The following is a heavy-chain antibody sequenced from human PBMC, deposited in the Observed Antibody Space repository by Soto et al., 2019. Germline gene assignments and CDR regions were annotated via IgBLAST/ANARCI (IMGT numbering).Heavy chain of an antibody. Sequence: QVQRQESGPGLVKPSQTLSLTCTVSGGSINSGDYYWSWIRQPPGKGLEWIGYIYYSGSTYHNPSLKSRISISVDTSKNQFSLKLSSVTAADTAVYYCATVPTYYYDRSGYANAFDMWGQGTMVTVSS. D-gene: IGHD3-22*01. CDR3: ATVPTYYYDRSGYANAFDM. CDR1: GGSINSGDYY. CDR2: IYYSGST. J-gene: IGHJ3*02. V-gene: IGHV4-30-4*01.